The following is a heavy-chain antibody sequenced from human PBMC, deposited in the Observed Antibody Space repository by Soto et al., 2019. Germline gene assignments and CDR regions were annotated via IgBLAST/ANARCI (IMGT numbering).Heavy chain of an antibody. CDR3: ARDILYTSSSNYYYGMDV. D-gene: IGHD6-6*01. Sequence: ASVKVSCKASGYTFTSYGISWVRQAPRQGLEWMGWISAYNGNTNYAQKLQGRVTMTTDTSTSTAYMERRSLRSDDTAVYYCARDILYTSSSNYYYGMDVWGQGTTVTVSS. CDR2: ISAYNGNT. CDR1: GYTFTSYG. J-gene: IGHJ6*02. V-gene: IGHV1-18*01.